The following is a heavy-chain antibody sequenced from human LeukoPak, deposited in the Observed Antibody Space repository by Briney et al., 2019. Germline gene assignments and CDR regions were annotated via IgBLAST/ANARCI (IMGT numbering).Heavy chain of an antibody. Sequence: VQPGGSLRLSCAASGFTFSDYWIHWVRQVPGKGLVWVSRINGDGSDTSYADSVRGRFTISRDNSKNTVFLQMNSLRAEDTAVYYCASPVDTAMGDAFDIWGQGTMVTVSS. J-gene: IGHJ3*02. D-gene: IGHD5-18*01. CDR3: ASPVDTAMGDAFDI. CDR2: INGDGSDT. V-gene: IGHV3-74*01. CDR1: GFTFSDYW.